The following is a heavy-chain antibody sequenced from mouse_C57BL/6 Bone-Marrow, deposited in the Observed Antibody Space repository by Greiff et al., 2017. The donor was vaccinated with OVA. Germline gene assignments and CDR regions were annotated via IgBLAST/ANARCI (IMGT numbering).Heavy chain of an antibody. Sequence: VQLQESGAELAKPGASVKLSCKASGYTFTSYWMHWVKQRPGQGLEWIGYINPSSGYTKYHQKLKDKVTLTADKSSSTAYMQLSRLTYEDSAVYYCGRADAYDVWGTGTTVTVSS. J-gene: IGHJ1*03. CDR2: INPSSGYT. D-gene: IGHD3-3*01. CDR1: GYTFTSYW. CDR3: GRADAYDV. V-gene: IGHV1-7*01.